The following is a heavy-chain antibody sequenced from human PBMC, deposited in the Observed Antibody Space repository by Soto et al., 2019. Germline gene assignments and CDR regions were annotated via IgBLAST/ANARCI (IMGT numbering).Heavy chain of an antibody. J-gene: IGHJ3*02. CDR3: AKLWMRIRFLEWPDAFDI. CDR1: GFTFSSYA. Sequence: GGSLRLSCAASGFTFSSYAMSWVRQAPGKGLEWVSAISGSGGSTYYADSVKGRFTISRDNSKNTLYLQMNSLRAEDTAVYYGAKLWMRIRFLEWPDAFDIWGQGTMVTVSS. D-gene: IGHD3-3*01. V-gene: IGHV3-23*01. CDR2: ISGSGGST.